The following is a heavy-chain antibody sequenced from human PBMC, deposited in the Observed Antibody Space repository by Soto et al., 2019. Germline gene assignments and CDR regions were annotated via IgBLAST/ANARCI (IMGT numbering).Heavy chain of an antibody. Sequence: GSLRLSCAASGFTFSSYGMHWVRQAPGKGLEWVAVISYDGSNKYYADSVKGRFTTSRDNSKNTLYLQMNSLRAEDTAVYYCAKVSAGYYGMDVWGQGTTVTVSS. CDR2: ISYDGSNK. J-gene: IGHJ6*02. CDR3: AKVSAGYYGMDV. CDR1: GFTFSSYG. V-gene: IGHV3-30*18.